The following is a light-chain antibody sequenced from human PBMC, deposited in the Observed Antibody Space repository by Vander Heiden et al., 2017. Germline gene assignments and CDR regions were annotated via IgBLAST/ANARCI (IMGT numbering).Light chain of an antibody. Sequence: DIQMTQSPSTLSASVGDRVTITCRASQSISSWLAWYQQKPGKAPKLLIYDASSLESGVPSRFSGSGSGTEFTLTISSLQPDDFATYYCQQYNSYPWTFGHGTKVEI. CDR3: QQYNSYPWT. CDR2: DAS. CDR1: QSISSW. V-gene: IGKV1-5*01. J-gene: IGKJ1*01.